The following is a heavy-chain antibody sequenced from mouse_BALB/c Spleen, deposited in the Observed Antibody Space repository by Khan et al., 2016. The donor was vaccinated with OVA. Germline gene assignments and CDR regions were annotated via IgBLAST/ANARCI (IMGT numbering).Heavy chain of an antibody. CDR2: ISTGGHYT. CDR1: GFTFSSFA. CDR3: ARSFVDYYAMDY. Sequence: EVELVESGGGVVKPGGSLKLSCSASGFTFSSFAMSWVRQTPEKRLEWVATISTGGHYTFYPASVKGRFTISRDNARNTLYLQMSSLRSEDTAMYYCARSFVDYYAMDYWGQGTSVTVSS. J-gene: IGHJ4*01. V-gene: IGHV5-9-3*01.